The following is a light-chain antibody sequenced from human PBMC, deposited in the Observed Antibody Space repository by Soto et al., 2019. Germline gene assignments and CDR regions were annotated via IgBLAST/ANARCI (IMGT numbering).Light chain of an antibody. Sequence: EIVMPQSPETLSVSEEQIATLSCRATQSVSRYLAWYQLKPGQAPRLLLYGVSTRATGIPARFSGSGSGTEFTRASSSLQSEDVAVYYRQQYLDWPSITFGQGTRLEIK. CDR2: GVS. CDR3: QQYLDWPSIT. V-gene: IGKV3-15*01. CDR1: QSVSRY. J-gene: IGKJ5*01.